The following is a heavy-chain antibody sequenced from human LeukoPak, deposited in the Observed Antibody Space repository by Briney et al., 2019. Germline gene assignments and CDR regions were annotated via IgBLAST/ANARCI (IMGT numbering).Heavy chain of an antibody. CDR2: IKQDGSEK. V-gene: IGHV3-7*01. D-gene: IGHD6-13*01. Sequence: PGGSLRLSCAASGFTFSSYWMSWVRQAPGKGLEWVANIKQDGSEKYYVGSVKGRFTISRDNAKNSLYLQMNSLGAEDTALYYCARASIAAGPYYFDHWGQGTLVTVSS. J-gene: IGHJ4*02. CDR3: ARASIAAGPYYFDH. CDR1: GFTFSSYW.